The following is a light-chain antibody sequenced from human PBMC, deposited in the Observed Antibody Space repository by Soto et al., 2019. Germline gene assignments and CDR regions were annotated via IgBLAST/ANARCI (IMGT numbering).Light chain of an antibody. CDR3: QQTYSTLSIT. J-gene: IGKJ5*01. CDR2: AAS. Sequence: DIQMTQSPSSLSASVGDRVTITCRASESIAGQLNWYQQKPGKAPKLLIYAASSLQNGVPSRFRGGGSGTDFTLTISNLQPEDFATYYCQQTYSTLSITFGQGTRLDI. V-gene: IGKV1-39*01. CDR1: ESIAGQ.